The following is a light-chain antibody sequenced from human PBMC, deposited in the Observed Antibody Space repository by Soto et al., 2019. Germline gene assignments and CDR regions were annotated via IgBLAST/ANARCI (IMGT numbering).Light chain of an antibody. V-gene: IGLV2-14*01. CDR1: NSDVNY. Sequence: QSVLTQPASVSGAPGQSITISCTGTNSDVNYVSWHQQHPGKAPKLMVYEVSSRASGVSNRFSGSKSGNTASLTISGLQAEDEADYYCSSSTSRTTFVFGTGTKLTVL. CDR2: EVS. CDR3: SSSTSRTTFV. J-gene: IGLJ1*01.